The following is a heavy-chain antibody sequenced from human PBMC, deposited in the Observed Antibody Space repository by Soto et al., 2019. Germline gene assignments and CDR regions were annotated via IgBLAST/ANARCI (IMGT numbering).Heavy chain of an antibody. Sequence: QVQLQESGPGLVKPSQTLSLTCTVSGGSISSGDYYWSWIRQPPGKGLEWIGYIYYSGSTYYNPSLKSRVTISVDTSKNQFSLKLSSVTAADTAVYYCARGDFWTVPRATYYYFDYWGQGTLVTVSS. J-gene: IGHJ4*02. D-gene: IGHD3-3*01. V-gene: IGHV4-30-4*01. CDR1: GGSISSGDYY. CDR2: IYYSGST. CDR3: ARGDFWTVPRATYYYFDY.